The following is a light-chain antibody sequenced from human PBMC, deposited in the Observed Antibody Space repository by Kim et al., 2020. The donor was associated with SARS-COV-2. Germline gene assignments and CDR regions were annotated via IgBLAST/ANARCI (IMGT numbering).Light chain of an antibody. CDR3: QAWDSSTGVV. V-gene: IGLV3-1*01. CDR1: KLGDKY. Sequence: SYELTQPPSVSVSPGQTASITCSGDKLGDKYACWYQQKPGQSPVLVIYQDSKRPSGIPERFSGSNSGNTATLTISGTRAMDEADYYCQAWDSSTGVVFGG. CDR2: QDS. J-gene: IGLJ2*01.